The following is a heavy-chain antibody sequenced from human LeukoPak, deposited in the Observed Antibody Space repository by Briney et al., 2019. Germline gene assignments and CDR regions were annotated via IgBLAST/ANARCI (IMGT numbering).Heavy chain of an antibody. Sequence: GASVKVSCKASGGTFSSYAISWVRQAPGQGLEWMGGIIPIFGTANYAQKFQGRVTITADESTSTAYMELSSLRSEDTAVYYCARVRDNYYDSSGTFYYFDYWGQGTLVTVSS. D-gene: IGHD3-22*01. CDR3: ARVRDNYYDSSGTFYYFDY. V-gene: IGHV1-69*13. CDR2: IIPIFGTA. CDR1: GGTFSSYA. J-gene: IGHJ4*02.